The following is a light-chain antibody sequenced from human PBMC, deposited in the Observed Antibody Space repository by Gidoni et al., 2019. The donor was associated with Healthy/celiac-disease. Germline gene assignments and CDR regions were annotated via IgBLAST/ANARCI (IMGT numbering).Light chain of an antibody. V-gene: IGKV1-39*01. CDR2: AAS. CDR3: QPSYSTPLT. J-gene: IGKJ3*01. Sequence: DIQMTQSPSSLSASVGDRVTITCRASQSISIYLNWYQQKPGKAPKLLIYAASSLQSGVPSRFSGSGSGTYFPLTISSLQPEDFATYYCQPSYSTPLTFGPGTKVDIK. CDR1: QSISIY.